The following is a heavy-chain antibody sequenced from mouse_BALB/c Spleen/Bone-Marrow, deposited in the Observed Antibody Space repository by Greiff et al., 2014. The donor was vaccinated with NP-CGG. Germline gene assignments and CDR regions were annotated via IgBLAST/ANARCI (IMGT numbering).Heavy chain of an antibody. D-gene: IGHD2-3*01. V-gene: IGHV2-9*02. Sequence: QVQLQQPGPGPGAPSQSLSITCTVSGFSLTSYGVHWVRQPPGKGLEWLGVIWAVGSTNYNSALMSRLSISKDNSKSQVFLKMNSLQTDDTAMYYCARERENDGYYDIDYWGQGTTLTVSS. CDR1: GFSLTSYG. J-gene: IGHJ2*01. CDR3: ARERENDGYYDIDY. CDR2: IWAVGST.